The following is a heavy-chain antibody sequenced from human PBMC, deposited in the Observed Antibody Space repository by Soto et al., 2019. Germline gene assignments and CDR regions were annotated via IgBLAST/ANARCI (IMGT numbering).Heavy chain of an antibody. Sequence: QLQLQESGPGLVKPSEILSLTCTVSGGSISSSSYFWGWIRQPPGKGLEWIGSIYYSGSTYYNPSLKRRVIISVDTSKNQFSLRLSSVTAADTAVYYCARFCSSNSCLVDYWGQGSLVTVSS. V-gene: IGHV4-39*01. CDR1: GGSISSSSYF. CDR2: IYYSGST. D-gene: IGHD2-2*01. CDR3: ARFCSSNSCLVDY. J-gene: IGHJ4*02.